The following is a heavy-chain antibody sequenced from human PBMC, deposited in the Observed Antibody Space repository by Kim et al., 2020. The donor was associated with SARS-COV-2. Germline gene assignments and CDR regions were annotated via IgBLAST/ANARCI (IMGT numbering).Heavy chain of an antibody. J-gene: IGHJ3*02. CDR1: GYSISSGYY. CDR2: IYHSGST. V-gene: IGHV4-38-2*02. Sequence: SETLSLTCTVSGYSISSGYYWGWIRQPPGKGLEWIGSIYHSGSTYYNPSLKSRVTISVDTSKNQFSLKLSSVTAADTAVYYCARAGGSGGLFGDAFDIWGQGTMVTVSS. CDR3: ARAGGSGGLFGDAFDI. D-gene: IGHD3-10*01.